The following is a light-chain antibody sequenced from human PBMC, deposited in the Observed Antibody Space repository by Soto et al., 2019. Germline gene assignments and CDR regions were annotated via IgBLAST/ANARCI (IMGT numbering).Light chain of an antibody. Sequence: DIQMTQSPSSLSASVGDRVTITCRTSKTMNNYLNWYQQKPGKAPRLLIYAASTLQSGVPSRFTGSGSGTDFTLTISSLQPEDFATYYSQQSYTTPRTFGQGTKVEIK. CDR2: AAS. CDR1: KTMNNY. J-gene: IGKJ1*01. V-gene: IGKV1-39*01. CDR3: QQSYTTPRT.